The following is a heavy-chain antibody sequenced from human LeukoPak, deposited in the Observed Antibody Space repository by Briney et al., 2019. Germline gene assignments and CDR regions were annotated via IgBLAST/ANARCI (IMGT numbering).Heavy chain of an antibody. CDR2: ISSGNTYI. CDR1: GFTFSRYN. Sequence: PGGSLRLSCAASGFTFSRYNMNWVRQAPGKGLGWVSSISSGNTYIYYADSVKGRFTISRDNAKNSLYLQMNSLRAEDTALYYCARDAAGYSSPPGVWFDPWGQGTLVTVSS. J-gene: IGHJ5*02. V-gene: IGHV3-21*01. CDR3: ARDAAGYSSPPGVWFDP. D-gene: IGHD6-19*01.